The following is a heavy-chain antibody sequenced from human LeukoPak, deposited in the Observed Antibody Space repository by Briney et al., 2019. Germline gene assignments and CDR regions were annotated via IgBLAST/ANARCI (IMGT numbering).Heavy chain of an antibody. CDR1: GGSLSSYY. D-gene: IGHD2-2*01. J-gene: IGHJ5*02. Sequence: SETLSLTCTVSGGSLSSYYWTWIRQPPGKGLEWIGYIYYSGTTNYNPSLKSRVTMSVDTSKNQFSLKLNSVTAADTAVYYCARKGCSSTSCSGWFDPWGQGTLVTVSS. CDR2: IYYSGTT. V-gene: IGHV4-59*01. CDR3: ARKGCSSTSCSGWFDP.